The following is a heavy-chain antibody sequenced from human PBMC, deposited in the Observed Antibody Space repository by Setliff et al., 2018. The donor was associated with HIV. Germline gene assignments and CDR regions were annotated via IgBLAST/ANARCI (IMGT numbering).Heavy chain of an antibody. J-gene: IGHJ6*03. CDR2: INPSGGST. CDR3: ARDAFDYTAYYYSYMDV. CDR1: GYTFTNYY. V-gene: IGHV1-46*01. D-gene: IGHD4-4*01. Sequence: ASVKVSCKASGYTFTNYYIHWVRQAPGQGLEWMGIINPSGGSTTYAQKFQGRVTMTRDTSTSTVYMELSSLRSEDTAVYYCARDAFDYTAYYYSYMDVWGKETTVTVSS.